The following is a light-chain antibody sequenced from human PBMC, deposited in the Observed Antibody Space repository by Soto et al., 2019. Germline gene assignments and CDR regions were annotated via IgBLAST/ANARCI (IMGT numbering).Light chain of an antibody. J-gene: IGLJ1*01. Sequence: QSVLTQPRSVSGSPGQSVTISCTGTSSDVGGYNYVSWYQQHPGKAPKLMIYDVTKRPSGVPDRFSGSKSGKTASLTSSGLQAEDEADYYCCSYAGDYSYVFGTGTKVTV. CDR2: DVT. CDR1: SSDVGGYNY. V-gene: IGLV2-11*01. CDR3: CSYAGDYSYV.